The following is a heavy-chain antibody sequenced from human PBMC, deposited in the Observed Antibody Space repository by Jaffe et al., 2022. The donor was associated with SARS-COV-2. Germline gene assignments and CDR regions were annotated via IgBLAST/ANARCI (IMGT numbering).Heavy chain of an antibody. Sequence: QVQLVESGGGLVKPGGSLRLSCAASGFTFSDYYMSWIRQAPGKGLEWVSYISSSSSYTNYADSVKGRFTISRDNAKNSLYLQMNSLRAEDTAVYYCARVGRSSSWYEEANWFDPWGQGTLVTVSS. CDR1: GFTFSDYY. V-gene: IGHV3-11*06. J-gene: IGHJ5*02. D-gene: IGHD6-13*01. CDR2: ISSSSSYT. CDR3: ARVGRSSSWYEEANWFDP.